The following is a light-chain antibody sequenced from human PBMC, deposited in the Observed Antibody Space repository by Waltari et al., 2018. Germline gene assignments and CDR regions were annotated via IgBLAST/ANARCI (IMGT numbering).Light chain of an antibody. CDR1: GSNIGAGFD. Sequence: QSVLTQAPSMSGAPGQRVTISCTGSGSNIGAGFDVHWYQQLPRAAPKLLIYGSTSRPLGVPDRFFGSTSGTAASLVIIGLQPEDEAVYYCQSYDTSLNVVFGGGTKLTVL. CDR3: QSYDTSLNVV. CDR2: GST. J-gene: IGLJ3*02. V-gene: IGLV1-40*01.